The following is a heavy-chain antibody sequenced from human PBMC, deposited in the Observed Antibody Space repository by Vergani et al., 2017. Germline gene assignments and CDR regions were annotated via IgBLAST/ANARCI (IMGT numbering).Heavy chain of an antibody. Sequence: QVHLVQSGPEVQKPGASVTVSCKPSGYTFTAYYLHWVRQAPGQGLEWVGWINPYNGDTKYSQDFEGRVTMSRDASSNTSYMEVSSLRSDDTAVYYCARCRAPHCDRPGCYRLDYWGPGTPVTVSS. V-gene: IGHV1-2*02. CDR3: ARCRAPHCDRPGCYRLDY. J-gene: IGHJ4*02. CDR2: INPYNGDT. D-gene: IGHD2-2*01. CDR1: GYTFTAYY.